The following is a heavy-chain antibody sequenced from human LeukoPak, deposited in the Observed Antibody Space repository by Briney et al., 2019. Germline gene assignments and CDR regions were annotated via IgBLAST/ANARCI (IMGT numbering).Heavy chain of an antibody. Sequence: PSETLSLTCTVSGGSISGYYWSWIRQPPGKGLEWIGYIYYSGNTNYNPYLRSRVTISVDTSKNQFSLKVKSVTAADAAVYYCARGYYDFYWGQGTLVTVSS. CDR1: GGSISGYY. CDR2: IYYSGNT. CDR3: ARGYYDFY. V-gene: IGHV4-59*01. J-gene: IGHJ4*02. D-gene: IGHD3-3*01.